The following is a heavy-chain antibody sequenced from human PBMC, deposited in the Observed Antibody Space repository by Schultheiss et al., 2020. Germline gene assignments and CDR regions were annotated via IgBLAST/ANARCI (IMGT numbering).Heavy chain of an antibody. J-gene: IGHJ6*02. D-gene: IGHD6-6*01. CDR2: IYYSGST. V-gene: IGHV4-61*08. CDR3: ARHLDLVAAPIYGMDV. Sequence: SETLSLTCTVSGGSISSGGYYWSWIRQPPGKGLEWIGYIYYSGSTNYNPSLKSRVTISVDTSKNQFSLKLSSVTAADTAVYYCARHLDLVAAPIYGMDVWGQGTTVTVSS. CDR1: GGSISSGGYY.